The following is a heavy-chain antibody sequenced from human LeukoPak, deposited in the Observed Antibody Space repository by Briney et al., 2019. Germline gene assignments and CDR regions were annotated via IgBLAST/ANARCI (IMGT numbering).Heavy chain of an antibody. D-gene: IGHD6-19*01. CDR3: ARGDNSGPDYYYYMDV. V-gene: IGHV3-11*04. J-gene: IGHJ6*03. CDR2: ISSSDSII. Sequence: LSLTCTVSGGSISSSSYYWGWIRQPPGKGLEWVSYISSSDSIIYYADSVKGRFTISRDNAKNSLYLQMNSLRAEDTAVYYCARGDNSGPDYYYYMDVWGKGTTVTISS. CDR1: GGSISSSSYY.